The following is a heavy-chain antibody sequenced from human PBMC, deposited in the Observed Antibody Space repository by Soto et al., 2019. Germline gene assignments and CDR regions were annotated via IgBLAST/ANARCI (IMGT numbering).Heavy chain of an antibody. CDR3: ARLNSSGWYNPSFYYYGMDV. V-gene: IGHV5-51*01. J-gene: IGHJ6*02. CDR1: GYSFTIYW. Sequence: GESLKSSCKGSGYSFTIYWIGWVLQMPWKGLEWMGIIYPGDSDTRYSPSFQGQVTISADKSISTAYLQWSSLKASDTAMYYCARLNSSGWYNPSFYYYGMDVWGQGTTVTVSS. CDR2: IYPGDSDT. D-gene: IGHD6-19*01.